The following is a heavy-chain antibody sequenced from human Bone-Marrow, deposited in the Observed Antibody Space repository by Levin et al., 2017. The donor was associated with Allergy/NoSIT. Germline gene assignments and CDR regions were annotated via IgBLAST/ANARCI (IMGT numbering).Heavy chain of an antibody. V-gene: IGHV3-30-3*01. CDR3: ARPQGPYGDSLFDY. D-gene: IGHD4-17*01. Sequence: GGSLRLSCAASGFTFSSYAMHWVRQAPGKGLEWVAVISYDGSNKYYADSVKGRFTISRDNSKNTLYLQMNSLRAEDTAVYYCARPQGPYGDSLFDYWGQGTLVTVSS. CDR1: GFTFSSYA. CDR2: ISYDGSNK. J-gene: IGHJ4*02.